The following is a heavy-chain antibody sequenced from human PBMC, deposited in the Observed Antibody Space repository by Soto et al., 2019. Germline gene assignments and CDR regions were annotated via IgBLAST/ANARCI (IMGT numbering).Heavy chain of an antibody. V-gene: IGHV1-46*03. J-gene: IGHJ5*02. CDR2: INPNSGST. CDR1: GYTFTGYY. D-gene: IGHD2-2*01. Sequence: GASVKVSCKASGYTFTGYYMHWVRQAPGQGLEWMGLINPNSGSTSYAQKFQGRVTMTRDTSTSTVYMELSSLRSEDTAVYYCARVVVASWTRFDPWRQGTLVTVSS. CDR3: ARVVVASWTRFDP.